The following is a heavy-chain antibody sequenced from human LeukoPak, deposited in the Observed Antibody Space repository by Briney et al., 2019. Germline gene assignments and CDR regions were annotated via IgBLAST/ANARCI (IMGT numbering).Heavy chain of an antibody. CDR2: ISAYNGNT. J-gene: IGHJ4*02. CDR1: GYTFTSYG. D-gene: IGHD6-19*01. Sequence: ASVKVSCKASGYTFTSYGISWVRQAPGQGPEWMGWISAYNGNTNYAQKLQGRVTMTTDTSTSTAYMELRSLRSDDTAVYYCARDPRYSSGWHFDYWGQGTLVTVSS. V-gene: IGHV1-18*01. CDR3: ARDPRYSSGWHFDY.